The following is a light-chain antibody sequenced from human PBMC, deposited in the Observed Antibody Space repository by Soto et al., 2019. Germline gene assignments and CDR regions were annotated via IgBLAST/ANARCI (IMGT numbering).Light chain of an antibody. CDR1: SSDVGGYNY. V-gene: IGLV2-14*01. Sequence: QSDLTQRASVSGSPGQSITISCTGTSSDVGGYNYVSWYQQHPGKAPKFMIYDVSNRPSGVSNRFSGSKSGNTASLTISGLQAEDEADYYCSSYTTSNTRQIVFGTGTKVT. CDR2: DVS. CDR3: SSYTTSNTRQIV. J-gene: IGLJ1*01.